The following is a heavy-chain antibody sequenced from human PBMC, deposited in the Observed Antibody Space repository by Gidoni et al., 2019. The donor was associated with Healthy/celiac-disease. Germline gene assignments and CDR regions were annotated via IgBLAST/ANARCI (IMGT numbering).Heavy chain of an antibody. V-gene: IGHV4-4*07. J-gene: IGHJ5*02. CDR2: IYTSGST. Sequence: QVQLQESGPGLVKPSETLSLTCTVSGGSTSSYYWSWIRQPAGEGLEWIGRIYTSGSTNYNPSLKSRVTMSVDTSKNQFSLKLSSVTAADTAVYYCARDRSIVVVPAANNWFDPWGQGTLVTVSS. CDR1: GGSTSSYY. CDR3: ARDRSIVVVPAANNWFDP. D-gene: IGHD2-2*01.